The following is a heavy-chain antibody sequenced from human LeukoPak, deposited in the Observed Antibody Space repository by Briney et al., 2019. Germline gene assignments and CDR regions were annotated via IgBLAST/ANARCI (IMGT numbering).Heavy chain of an antibody. CDR1: GFTFSGSA. D-gene: IGHD6-19*01. CDR2: IRSKANSYAT. J-gene: IGHJ4*02. V-gene: IGHV3-73*01. Sequence: PGGSLRLSCAASGFTFSGSAMHWVRQASGKGLEWVGRIRSKANSYATAYAASVKGRFTISRDDSKNTAYLQMNSLRAEDTAVYYCAGDKTTGGWYEFDYWGQGTLVTVSS. CDR3: AGDKTTGGWYEFDY.